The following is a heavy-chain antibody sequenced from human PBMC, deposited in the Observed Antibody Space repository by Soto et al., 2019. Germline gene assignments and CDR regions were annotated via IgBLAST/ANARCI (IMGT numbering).Heavy chain of an antibody. J-gene: IGHJ4*02. V-gene: IGHV3-21*04. CDR3: AKVGYYGSGSYSPSPDY. CDR2: ISSSSSYI. D-gene: IGHD3-10*01. Sequence: GGSLRLSCAASGFTFSSYSMNWVRQAPGKGLEWVSSISSSSSYIYYADSVKGRFTISRDNSKNTLYLQMNSLRAEDTAVYYCAKVGYYGSGSYSPSPDYWGQGTLVTVSS. CDR1: GFTFSSYS.